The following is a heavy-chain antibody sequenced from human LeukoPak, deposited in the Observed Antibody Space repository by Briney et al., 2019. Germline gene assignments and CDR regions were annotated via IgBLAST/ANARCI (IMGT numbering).Heavy chain of an antibody. Sequence: PSETLSLTCTVSGYSISSGYYWGWIRQPPGKGLEWIGSIYHSGSTYYNPSLKSRVTISVDTSKNQFSLKLSSVTAADTAVYYCARVSGITMIVVLITDAFDIWGQGTMVTVSS. CDR2: IYHSGST. CDR1: GYSISSGYY. V-gene: IGHV4-38-2*02. CDR3: ARVSGITMIVVLITDAFDI. D-gene: IGHD3-22*01. J-gene: IGHJ3*02.